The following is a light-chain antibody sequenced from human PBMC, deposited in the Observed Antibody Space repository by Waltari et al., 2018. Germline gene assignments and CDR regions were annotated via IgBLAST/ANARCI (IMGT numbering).Light chain of an antibody. J-gene: IGKJ2*03. CDR2: EVS. CDR1: QSLLHSNGNTY. Sequence: DVVMTQSPLSLPITPGQPASMTCRSSQSLLHSNGNTYLSWFLQKPGQPPRRLIYEVSNRDSGVPDRFIGSGAGTDFSLSIGRVEAEDVGVYYCMQGTHFPPSFGQGTKVEIK. CDR3: MQGTHFPPS. V-gene: IGKV2-30*02.